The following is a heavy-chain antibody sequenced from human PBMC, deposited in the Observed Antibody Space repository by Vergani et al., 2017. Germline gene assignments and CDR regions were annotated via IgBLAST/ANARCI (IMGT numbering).Heavy chain of an antibody. V-gene: IGHV4-34*01. J-gene: IGHJ4*02. CDR3: ASQGLYYYDSSGYWEDY. D-gene: IGHD3-22*01. Sequence: QVQLQQWGAGLLKHSETLSLTCAVYGGSFSGYYWSWIRQPPGKGLEWIGEINHSGSTNYNPSLKSRVTISVDTSKNQFSLKLSSVTAADTAVYYCASQGLYYYDSSGYWEDYWGQGTLVTVSS. CDR1: GGSFSGYY. CDR2: INHSGST.